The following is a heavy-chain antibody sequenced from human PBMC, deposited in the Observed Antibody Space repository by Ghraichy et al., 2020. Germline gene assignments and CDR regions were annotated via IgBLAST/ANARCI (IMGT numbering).Heavy chain of an antibody. CDR3: ARGGGSIAARPGPNWFDP. CDR1: GGSFSGYY. V-gene: IGHV4-34*01. CDR2: INHSGST. J-gene: IGHJ5*02. Sequence: SQTLSLTCAVYGGSFSGYYWSWIRQPPGKGLEWIGEINHSGSTNYNPSLKSRVTISVDTSKNQFSLKLSSVTAADTAVYYCARGGGSIAARPGPNWFDPWGQGTLVTVSS. D-gene: IGHD6-6*01.